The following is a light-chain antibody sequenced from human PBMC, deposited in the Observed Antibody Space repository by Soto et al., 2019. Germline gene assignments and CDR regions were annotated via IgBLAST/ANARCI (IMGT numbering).Light chain of an antibody. V-gene: IGKV1-39*01. CDR1: QSINIY. J-gene: IGKJ2*01. CDR3: QQSYRSPYP. CDR2: GAS. Sequence: IQMTQSPSSLSASVGDSVTVTCRASQSINIYLNWYQQKPGKAPTLLIYGASRLQSGVPSMFTGDGSRTDVTLTIISLQPEDFANYYCQQSYRSPYPFGQGTKLEIK.